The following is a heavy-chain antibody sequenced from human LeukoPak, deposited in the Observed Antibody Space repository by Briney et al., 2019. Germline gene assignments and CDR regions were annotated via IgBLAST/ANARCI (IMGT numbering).Heavy chain of an antibody. D-gene: IGHD5-18*01. CDR2: IKPDGGEK. CDR3: ARITWIQLWHDFDY. J-gene: IGHJ4*02. V-gene: IGHV3-7*04. CDR1: GFTFSTYW. Sequence: PGGSLRLSCAASGFTFSTYWMTWFRQATGKGLEWMANIKPDGGEKYYVDSVRGRFTVSRDNAENSLYLQMNILRAEDTAVYYCARITWIQLWHDFDYWGQGALVTVSS.